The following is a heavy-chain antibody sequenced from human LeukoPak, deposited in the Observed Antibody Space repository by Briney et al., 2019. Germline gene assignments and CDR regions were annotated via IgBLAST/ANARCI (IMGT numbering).Heavy chain of an antibody. Sequence: SETLSLTCAVSGGSISSGGYSWSWLRQPPGTGLEWIGYIYYSGSTNYNPSLKSRVTISVDTSKNQFSLKLSSVTAADTAVYYCARFGSSGYYYFDYWGQGTLVTVSS. CDR1: GGSISSGGYS. D-gene: IGHD3-22*01. V-gene: IGHV4-61*08. CDR2: IYYSGST. J-gene: IGHJ4*02. CDR3: ARFGSSGYYYFDY.